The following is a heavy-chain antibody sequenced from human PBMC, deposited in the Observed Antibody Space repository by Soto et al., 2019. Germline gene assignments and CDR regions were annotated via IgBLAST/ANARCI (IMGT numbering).Heavy chain of an antibody. CDR2: TGAYGHST. CDR1: GFNFMSSV. V-gene: IGHV3-23*01. D-gene: IGHD6-19*01. Sequence: PGGSLRLSCSASGFNFMSSVMSWVRQVPGKGLEWVSTTGAYGHSTYYADSVKGRFTISRDNAKNSLYLQMNSLRDEDTAVCYCARERAVGIAVALNWFDPWGQGTLVTVSS. J-gene: IGHJ5*02. CDR3: ARERAVGIAVALNWFDP.